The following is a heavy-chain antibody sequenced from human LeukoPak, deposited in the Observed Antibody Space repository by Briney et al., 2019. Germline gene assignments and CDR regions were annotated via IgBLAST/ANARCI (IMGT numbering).Heavy chain of an antibody. J-gene: IGHJ5*02. CDR3: ARDPSAVADGFDP. CDR1: GGSFSSYA. D-gene: IGHD6-19*01. CDR2: IIPILGIA. Sequence: ASVKVSCKASGGSFSSYAISWVRQAPGQGLGWMGRIIPILGIANYAQKFQGRVTITADKSTSTAYMELSSLRSEATAVYYCARDPSAVADGFDPWGQGTLVTVSS. V-gene: IGHV1-69*04.